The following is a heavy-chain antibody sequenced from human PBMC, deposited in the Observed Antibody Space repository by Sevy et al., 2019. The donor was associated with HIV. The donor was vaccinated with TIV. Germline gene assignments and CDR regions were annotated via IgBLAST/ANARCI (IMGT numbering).Heavy chain of an antibody. CDR2: ITRNSYEAYGGTT. Sequence: GGSLRLSCTTSGFTFDDYAMNWCRQAPGKGLEWVAFITRNSYEAYGGTTDYAASVKGRFIISRDDSKSIAYLQMNSLKTEDTAVYYCTRGLATADTPEYYFDYWGQGTLVTVSS. J-gene: IGHJ4*02. CDR1: GFTFDDYA. CDR3: TRGLATADTPEYYFDY. D-gene: IGHD5-12*01. V-gene: IGHV3-49*03.